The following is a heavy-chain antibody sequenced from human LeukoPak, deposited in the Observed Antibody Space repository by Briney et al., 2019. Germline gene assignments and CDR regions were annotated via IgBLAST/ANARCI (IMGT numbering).Heavy chain of an antibody. V-gene: IGHV3-30*18. J-gene: IGHJ3*02. D-gene: IGHD4/OR15-4a*01. CDR2: ISYDGSNK. Sequence: GGSLRLSCAASGFTFSSYGMHWVRQAPGKGLEWVAVISYDGSNKYYADSVKGRFTISRDNSKNTLYLQMNSLRAEDTAMYYCAKVSLNMVNDAFDSWGQGTMVSVSS. CDR1: GFTFSSYG. CDR3: AKVSLNMVNDAFDS.